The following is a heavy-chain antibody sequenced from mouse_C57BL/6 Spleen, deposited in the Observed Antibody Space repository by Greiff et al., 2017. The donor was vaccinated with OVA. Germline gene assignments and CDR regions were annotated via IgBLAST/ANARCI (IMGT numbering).Heavy chain of an antibody. CDR2: ISYDGSN. CDR1: GYSITSGYY. V-gene: IGHV3-6*01. D-gene: IGHD1-1*01. J-gene: IGHJ1*03. Sequence: EVKLQESGPGLVKPSQSLSLTCSVTGYSITSGYYWNWIRQFPGNKLECMGYISYDGSNNYNPSLKNRISITRDTSKNQFFLKLNSVTTEDTATYYCASLYYGSSYWYFDVWGTGTTVTVSS. CDR3: ASLYYGSSYWYFDV.